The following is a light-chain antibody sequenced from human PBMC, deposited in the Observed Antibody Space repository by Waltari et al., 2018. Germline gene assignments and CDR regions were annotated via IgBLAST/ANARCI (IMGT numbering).Light chain of an antibody. CDR2: AAS. V-gene: IGKV1-39*01. CDR1: KSIGID. CDR3: QQSHSAPWT. Sequence: DIQMTQSPSSLSASVGDRVTITCRESKSIGIDVNWYQQKVGKPSKLLIYAASFLQSGVPSRFSGSGSETDFTLTIRSLQPEDFATYCCQQSHSAPWTFGQWTKVEIK. J-gene: IGKJ1*01.